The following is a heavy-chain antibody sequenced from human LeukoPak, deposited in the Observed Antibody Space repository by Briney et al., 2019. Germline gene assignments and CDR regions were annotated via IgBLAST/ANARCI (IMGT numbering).Heavy chain of an antibody. V-gene: IGHV3-21*01. CDR3: ARGGITMVRVRRSIDY. D-gene: IGHD3-10*01. CDR1: GFAFSRYS. Sequence: GGSLRLSCAAAGFAFSRYSMNWVRQTPGKGLEWVSSISSSSSYIYYADSVKGRFTISRDNAKNSLYLQMNSLRAEDTAVYYCARGGITMVRVRRSIDYWGQGTLVTVSS. J-gene: IGHJ4*02. CDR2: ISSSSSYI.